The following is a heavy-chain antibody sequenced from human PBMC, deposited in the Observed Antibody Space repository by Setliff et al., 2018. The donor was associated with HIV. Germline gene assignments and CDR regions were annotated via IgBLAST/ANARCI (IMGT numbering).Heavy chain of an antibody. CDR2: INPTSGDT. CDR1: GYTLTGYY. V-gene: IGHV1-2*06. D-gene: IGHD2-15*01. J-gene: IGHJ4*01. Sequence: ASVKVSCKSSGYTLTGYYMNWVRQAPGQGLEWMGRINPTSGDTNYAQKFQGRVSMTRNTSISTAYMELSSLRSEDTAVYYCARVGSYWTQFDYWGQGTLVTVSS. CDR3: ARVGSYWTQFDY.